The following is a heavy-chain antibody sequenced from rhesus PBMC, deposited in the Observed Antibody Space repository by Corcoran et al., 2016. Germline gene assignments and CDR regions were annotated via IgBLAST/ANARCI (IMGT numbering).Heavy chain of an antibody. V-gene: IGHV3-11*01. CDR1: GFTVSSYW. CDR2: IYGSTM. Sequence: EVQLAESGGGLVQPGGSLRLSCAASGFTVSSYWMSWVRQAPGKGLEWLSDIYGSTMYYGASVNGRFTVYRDNAKNWLYLQMNSLRDEDTAVYYCTRNSNYQDKLGYYFDYWGQGVLVTVSS. D-gene: IGHD4-23*01. CDR3: TRNSNYQDKLGYYFDY. J-gene: IGHJ4*01.